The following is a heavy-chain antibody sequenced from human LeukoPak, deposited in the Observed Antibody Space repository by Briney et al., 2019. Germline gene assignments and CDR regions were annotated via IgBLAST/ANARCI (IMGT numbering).Heavy chain of an antibody. CDR2: IYYSGST. D-gene: IGHD2-21*02. CDR1: GGSISSGDYY. J-gene: IGHJ3*02. V-gene: IGHV4-30-4*01. Sequence: SQTLSLTCTVSGGSISSGDYYWSRIRQPPGKGLEWIGYIYYSGSTYYNPSLKSRVTISVDTSKNQFSLKLSSVTAADTAVYYCAREEVTGAFDIWGQGTMVNVSS. CDR3: AREEVTGAFDI.